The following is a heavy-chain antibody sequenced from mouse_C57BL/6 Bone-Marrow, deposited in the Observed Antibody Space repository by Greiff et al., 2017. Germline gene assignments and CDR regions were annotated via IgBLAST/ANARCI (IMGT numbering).Heavy chain of an antibody. D-gene: IGHD1-1*01. V-gene: IGHV1-26*01. Sequence: VQLQQSGPELVKPGASVKISCKASGYTFTDYYMNWVKQSHGKSLEWIGDINPNNGGTSYNQKFKGKATLTVDKSSSTAYMELRSLTSEDSAVYYCAREEVYYYGSRGYWGQGTTLTVSS. CDR2: INPNNGGT. CDR3: AREEVYYYGSRGY. CDR1: GYTFTDYY. J-gene: IGHJ2*01.